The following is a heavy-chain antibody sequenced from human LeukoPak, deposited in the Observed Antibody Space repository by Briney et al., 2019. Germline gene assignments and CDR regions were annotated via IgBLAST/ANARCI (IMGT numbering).Heavy chain of an antibody. CDR2: ISPYNGNT. CDR1: GYTFTTYG. CDR3: TRTVLDCANGVCYDY. J-gene: IGHJ4*02. D-gene: IGHD2-8*01. V-gene: IGHV1-18*01. Sequence: GASVKVSCKTSGYTFTTYGISWVRQAPGQGLEWMGWISPYNGNTNYVQKLQGRVTVTTDTSTSTAYMELRSLRSDDTAVYCCTRTVLDCANGVCYDYWGQGTLVTVSS.